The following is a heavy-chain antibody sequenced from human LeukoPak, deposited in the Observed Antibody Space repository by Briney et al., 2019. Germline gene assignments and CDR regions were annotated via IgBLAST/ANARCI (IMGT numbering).Heavy chain of an antibody. Sequence: GGSLRLSCAVSGFTFNTYVMSWVRQAPGKGLEWVSTISGGGGSTYYADSVKGRFTISRDNSKNTLYLQVNSLRAEDTAVYYCAKGGKWDVTPFDYWGQGTLVTVSS. D-gene: IGHD1-26*01. J-gene: IGHJ4*02. CDR3: AKGGKWDVTPFDY. CDR1: GFTFNTYV. V-gene: IGHV3-23*01. CDR2: ISGGGGST.